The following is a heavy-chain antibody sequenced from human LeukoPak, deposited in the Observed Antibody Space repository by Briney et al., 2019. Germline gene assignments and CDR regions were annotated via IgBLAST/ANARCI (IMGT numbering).Heavy chain of an antibody. CDR1: GGSISSGDYY. Sequence: SETLSLTCTVSGGSISSGDYYWSWIRQPPGKGLEWIGYIYYSGSTYYNPSLKSRVTISVDTSKNQFSLKLSSVTAADTAVYYCARERETDYRFDPWGQRTLVTVSS. CDR2: IYYSGST. D-gene: IGHD4/OR15-4a*01. CDR3: ARERETDYRFDP. J-gene: IGHJ5*02. V-gene: IGHV4-30-4*01.